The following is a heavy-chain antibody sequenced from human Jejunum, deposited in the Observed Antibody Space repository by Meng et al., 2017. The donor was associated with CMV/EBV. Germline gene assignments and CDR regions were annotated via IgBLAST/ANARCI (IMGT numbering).Heavy chain of an antibody. CDR2: ISGGGGTK. J-gene: IGHJ4*02. V-gene: IGHV3-23*01. CDR3: TGTAAVNQASFY. D-gene: IGHD1-1*01. CDR1: GITFTNDA. Sequence: SCAASGITFTNDAMSWGRQAPGKGLEWVSGISGGGGTKYYADSVKGRFTISRDNSKSTLYLQMNSLGAEDTALYYCTGTAAVNQASFYWGQGTLVTVSS.